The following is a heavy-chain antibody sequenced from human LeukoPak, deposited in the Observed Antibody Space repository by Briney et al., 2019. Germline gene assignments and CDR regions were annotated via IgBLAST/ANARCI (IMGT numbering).Heavy chain of an antibody. CDR2: IWYGGSNK. D-gene: IGHD4-23*01. V-gene: IGHV3-33*01. Sequence: GRSLRLSCAASGFSFSSYGMHWVRQAPGKGLEWVAVIWYGGSNKYYADSVKGRFTISRDNSKNTVYLQMNSLRAEDTAVYYCARDNSGMDVWGQGTTVTVSS. J-gene: IGHJ6*02. CDR3: ARDNSGMDV. CDR1: GFSFSSYG.